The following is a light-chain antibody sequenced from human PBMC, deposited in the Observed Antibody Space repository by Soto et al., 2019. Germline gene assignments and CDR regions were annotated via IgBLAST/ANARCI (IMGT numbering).Light chain of an antibody. CDR3: EQRSDWRIT. CDR1: QSVSSS. Sequence: EIVWTQAAANMSGCRVEMATLSCSASQSVSSSLAWYQQKHGQAPRLLISDTSNRATCIPARFGVSESSADFTFPLSSSAPEECALYYYEQRSDWRITDAEGTRLEI. CDR2: DTS. V-gene: IGKV3-11*01. J-gene: IGKJ5*01.